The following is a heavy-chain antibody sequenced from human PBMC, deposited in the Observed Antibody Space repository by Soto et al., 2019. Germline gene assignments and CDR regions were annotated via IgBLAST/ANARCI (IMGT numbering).Heavy chain of an antibody. CDR3: ASVPPTSDYYDSSGYYCASLVGWFVH. Sequence: QVQLVQSGAEVKKPGASVKVSCKASGYTFTSYGITWVRQAPGQGLEWMGWISAYNGNTNYAQKLQGRVTMTTDTPTGTAFVELLSLRSDDTDVYCCASVPPTSDYYDSSGYYCASLVGWFVHCVQGTLVSVCS. CDR2: ISAYNGNT. D-gene: IGHD3-22*01. V-gene: IGHV1-18*01. J-gene: IGHJ5*02. CDR1: GYTFTSYG.